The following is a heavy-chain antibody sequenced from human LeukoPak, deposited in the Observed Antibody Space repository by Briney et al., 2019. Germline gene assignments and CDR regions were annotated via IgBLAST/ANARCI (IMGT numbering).Heavy chain of an antibody. J-gene: IGHJ4*02. D-gene: IGHD3-10*01. CDR1: GFTFSSYA. CDR2: ISYDGSNK. V-gene: IGHV3-30-3*01. CDR3: ASVAYGSRRTLDY. Sequence: QTGGSLRLSCAASGFTFSSYAMHWVRQAPGKGLEWVAVISYDGSNKYYADSVKGRFTISRDNSKNTLYLQMNSLRAEDTAVYYCASVAYGSRRTLDYWGQGTLVTVSS.